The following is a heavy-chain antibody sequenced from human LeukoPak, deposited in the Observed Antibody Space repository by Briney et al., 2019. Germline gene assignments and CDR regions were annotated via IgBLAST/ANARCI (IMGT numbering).Heavy chain of an antibody. D-gene: IGHD5-18*01. V-gene: IGHV1-24*01. CDR1: GYTLTELS. CDR2: FDPEDGET. J-gene: IGHJ3*02. CDR3: ASLYSYGLHDAFDI. Sequence: ASVKVSCQVSGYTLTELSMHWVRPARGKGLERMGGFDPEDGETIYAQKFQGRVTMTEDTSTDTAYMELSSLRSEDTAVYYCASLYSYGLHDAFDIWGQGTMVTVSS.